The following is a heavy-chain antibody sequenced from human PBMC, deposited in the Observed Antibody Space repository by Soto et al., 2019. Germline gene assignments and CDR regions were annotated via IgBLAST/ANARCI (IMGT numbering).Heavy chain of an antibody. V-gene: IGHV1-8*01. Sequence: ASVKVSCKASGYTFTSYDINWVLQATGQGRDWMGWMNPNSGNTGYAQKFQGRVTMTRNTSISTAYMELSSLRSEDTAVYYCARPYYYDSSGYYPYYYYYGMDVWGQGTTVTVSS. J-gene: IGHJ6*02. D-gene: IGHD3-22*01. CDR1: GYTFTSYD. CDR2: MNPNSGNT. CDR3: ARPYYYDSSGYYPYYYYYGMDV.